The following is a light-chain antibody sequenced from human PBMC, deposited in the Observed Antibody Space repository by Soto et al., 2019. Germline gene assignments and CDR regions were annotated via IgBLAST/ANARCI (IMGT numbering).Light chain of an antibody. CDR2: AAS. V-gene: IGKV1-27*01. Sequence: DIQMTQSPSSLSASVGDRVTITCRASQGISNYLAWYQQKPGKVPKLLIYAASTLQFGVPSRFRGSGSGTDFTLSITSLQPEDVATYYCQKYNSAPWTFGQGTKVEIK. J-gene: IGKJ1*01. CDR3: QKYNSAPWT. CDR1: QGISNY.